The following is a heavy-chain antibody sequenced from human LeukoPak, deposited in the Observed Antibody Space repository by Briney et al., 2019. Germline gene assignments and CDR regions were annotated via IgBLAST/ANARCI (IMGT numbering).Heavy chain of an antibody. CDR3: ARGNNYYYMDV. J-gene: IGHJ6*03. D-gene: IGHD1/OR15-1a*01. CDR2: IVHSGSS. CDR1: GGSFSGYY. V-gene: IGHV4-34*01. Sequence: SETLSLTCAVYGGSFSGYYWNWIRQPPGKGLEWIGEIVHSGSSNYMPSLKSRVTISMDTSKNQFSLRLSSVTDADTAVYYCARGNNYYYMDVWGNGTTVTV.